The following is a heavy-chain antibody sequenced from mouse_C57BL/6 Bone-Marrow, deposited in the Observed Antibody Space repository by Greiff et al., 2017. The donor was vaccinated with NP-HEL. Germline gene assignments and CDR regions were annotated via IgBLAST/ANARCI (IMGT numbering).Heavy chain of an antibody. D-gene: IGHD2-2*01. CDR3: VRQGLRRFGYFDY. CDR1: GFSFNTYA. CDR2: IRSKSNNYAT. J-gene: IGHJ2*01. V-gene: IGHV10-1*01. Sequence: EVQLVESGGGLVQPKGSLKLSCAASGFSFNTYAMNWVRQAPGKGLEWVARIRSKSNNYATYYADSVKDRFTISRDDSESMLYLQMNNLKTEDTAMYYCVRQGLRRFGYFDYWGQGTTLTVSS.